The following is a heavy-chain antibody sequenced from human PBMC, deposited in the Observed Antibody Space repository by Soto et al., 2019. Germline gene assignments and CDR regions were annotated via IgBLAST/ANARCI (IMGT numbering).Heavy chain of an antibody. Sequence: QVQLVQSGAEVKKPGSSVKVSCKASGGTFSNYAISWVRQAPGQAREWMGGIIPFFGTARYTQKFQGRVTITADESTITAYIELRSLISEDTALYYCARGRDSYYSNRGPHDYYAMEVWCTGTTVTVSS. J-gene: IGHJ6*04. CDR2: IIPFFGTA. CDR3: ARGRDSYYSNRGPHDYYAMEV. CDR1: GGTFSNYA. D-gene: IGHD3-10*01. V-gene: IGHV1-69*01.